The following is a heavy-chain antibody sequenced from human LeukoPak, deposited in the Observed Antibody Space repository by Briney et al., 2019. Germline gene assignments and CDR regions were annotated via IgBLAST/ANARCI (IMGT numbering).Heavy chain of an antibody. CDR1: GFIFDDYA. CDR2: ISWNSGSI. J-gene: IGHJ5*02. Sequence: GGSLSLSCAAAGFIFDDYAMHWLRQAPGKLLGWVSGISWNSGSIGSADSVKGRFTISRDNSKNTLYLQMNSLRAEDTAVYYCARDNSGDYEGWFDPWGQGTLVTVSS. V-gene: IGHV3-9*01. D-gene: IGHD4-17*01. CDR3: ARDNSGDYEGWFDP.